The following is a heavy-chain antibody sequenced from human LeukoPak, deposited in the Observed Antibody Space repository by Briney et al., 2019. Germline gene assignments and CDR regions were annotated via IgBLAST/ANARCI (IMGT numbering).Heavy chain of an antibody. Sequence: SETLSLTCTVSGGSISSYYWSWIRQPPGKGLEWIGYIYYSGSTNYNPSLKSRVTISVDTSKNQFSLKLSSVTAADTAVYYCAREDYYGSGTFDYWGQGTLVTVSS. CDR2: IYYSGST. J-gene: IGHJ4*02. CDR3: AREDYYGSGTFDY. V-gene: IGHV4-59*01. CDR1: GGSISSYY. D-gene: IGHD3-10*01.